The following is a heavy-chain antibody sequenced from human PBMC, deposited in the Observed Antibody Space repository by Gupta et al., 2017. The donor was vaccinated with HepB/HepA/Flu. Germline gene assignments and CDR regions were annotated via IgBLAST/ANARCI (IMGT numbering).Heavy chain of an antibody. V-gene: IGHV3-7*01. CDR3: GRGTNIYHGVDF. CDR2: ISHDGSEK. Sequence: EVQLFGSGGGLVDAGGCLRLSCAASGLPFNIFWMNGVRQAPGRGREWVANISHDGSEKVEGDSVKGRLNTSRDKIKIVVFLQTTSLGADETSVYYWGRGTNIYHGVDFWGQGSLVTVSS. J-gene: IGHJ4*02. CDR1: GLPFNIFW. D-gene: IGHD2-8*01.